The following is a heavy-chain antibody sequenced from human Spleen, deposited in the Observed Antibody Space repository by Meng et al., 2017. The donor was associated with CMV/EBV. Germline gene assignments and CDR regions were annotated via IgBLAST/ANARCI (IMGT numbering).Heavy chain of an antibody. J-gene: IGHJ6*02. CDR3: ARGVVPAAIWSYYGMDV. Sequence: SVKVSCKASGGTFSSYTISWVRQAPGQGLEWMGRIIPILGIANYAQKFQGRVTITADKSTSTAYMELSSLRSEDTAVYYCARGVVPAAIWSYYGMDVWGQGTTVTVSS. D-gene: IGHD2-2*02. CDR2: IIPILGIA. CDR1: GGTFSSYT. V-gene: IGHV1-69*02.